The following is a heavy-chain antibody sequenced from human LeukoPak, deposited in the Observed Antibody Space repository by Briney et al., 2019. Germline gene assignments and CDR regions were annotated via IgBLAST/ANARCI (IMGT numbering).Heavy chain of an antibody. Sequence: GGSLRLSCAASGFTFSSYAMSWVRQAPGKGLEWVSAISSRSSYKYYADSVKGRFTVSRGNAKNSLYLEMNSLRVDDTAVYYCAREGTMISSFDYWGQGTLVTVSS. CDR1: GFTFSSYA. V-gene: IGHV3-21*06. CDR2: ISSRSSYK. CDR3: AREGTMISSFDY. D-gene: IGHD3-22*01. J-gene: IGHJ4*02.